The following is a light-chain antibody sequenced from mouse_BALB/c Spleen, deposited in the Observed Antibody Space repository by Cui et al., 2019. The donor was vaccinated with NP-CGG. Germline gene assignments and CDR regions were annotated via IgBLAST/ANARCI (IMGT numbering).Light chain of an antibody. J-gene: IGLJ1*01. CDR1: TGAVTTSNY. Sequence: ALVTQESALTTSPGETVTPTCRSRTGAVTTSNYANWVQEKPDHLFTGLIGGTNNRAPGVPARFSGSLIGDKAALTITGTQTEDEAIYFCALWYSNHWVFGGGTKLTVL. CDR3: ALWYSNHWV. V-gene: IGLV1*01. CDR2: GTN.